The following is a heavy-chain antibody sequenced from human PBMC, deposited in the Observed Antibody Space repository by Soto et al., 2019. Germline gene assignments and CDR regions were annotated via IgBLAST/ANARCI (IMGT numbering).Heavy chain of an antibody. V-gene: IGHV3-48*01. Sequence: EVQLVESGGGLVQPGGSLRLSCAASGFTFSSYSMNWVRQAPGKGLEWVSYISSSSSTIYYADSVKGRFTISSDNAKNSLYLQMNSLRAEDTAVYYCARDNVYATNNFDYWGQGTLVTVSS. CDR2: ISSSSSTI. CDR1: GFTFSSYS. J-gene: IGHJ4*02. D-gene: IGHD2-8*01. CDR3: ARDNVYATNNFDY.